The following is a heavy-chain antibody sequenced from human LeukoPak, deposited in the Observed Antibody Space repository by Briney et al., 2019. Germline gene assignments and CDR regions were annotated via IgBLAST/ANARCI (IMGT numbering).Heavy chain of an antibody. CDR3: ATGTSGVGAIR. CDR1: GYTLTELS. D-gene: IGHD1-26*01. J-gene: IGHJ4*02. Sequence: GAXXKVSCKVSGYTLTELSMHWVRQAPGKGIEWMGGFDPEDGETIYAQKFQGRVTMTEDTSTDTAYMELRSLRSEDTAVYYCATGTSGVGAIRWGQGTLVTVSS. V-gene: IGHV1-24*01. CDR2: FDPEDGET.